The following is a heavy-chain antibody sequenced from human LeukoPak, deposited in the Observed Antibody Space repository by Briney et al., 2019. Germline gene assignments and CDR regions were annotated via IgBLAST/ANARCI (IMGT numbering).Heavy chain of an antibody. D-gene: IGHD1-26*01. Sequence: SETLSLTCTVSGGSVTQYHWSWIRQPAGKGLEWTARFYTGGTTNYNPSLNGRATMSVDTSKNHFSLKLTSVTAADTAIYYCATVEVGTVDVFDIRGQGTMVTVSS. V-gene: IGHV4-4*07. CDR3: ATVEVGTVDVFDI. CDR1: GGSVTQYH. J-gene: IGHJ3*02. CDR2: FYTGGTT.